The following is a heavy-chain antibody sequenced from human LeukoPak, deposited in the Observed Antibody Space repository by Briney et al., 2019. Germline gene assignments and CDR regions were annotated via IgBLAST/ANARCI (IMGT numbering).Heavy chain of an antibody. D-gene: IGHD6-13*01. CDR2: ISFTGST. CDR3: AKGGESSLPLDY. CDR1: GDSISSHY. J-gene: IGHJ4*02. Sequence: SETLSLTCTVSGDSISSHYWSWIRQPPGKGLEWIGLISFTGSTNYNPSLKSRVTTSVDTSKNQFSLKVSSVTAADTAVYYCAKGGESSLPLDYWGQGILVTVSS. V-gene: IGHV4-59*11.